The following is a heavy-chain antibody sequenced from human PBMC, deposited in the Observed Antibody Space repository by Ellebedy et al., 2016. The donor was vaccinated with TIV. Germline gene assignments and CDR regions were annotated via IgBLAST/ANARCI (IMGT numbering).Heavy chain of an antibody. CDR3: ARHTAYALDY. Sequence: PSETLSLTCAASGFTFSIYWMSWVRQAPGKGLECVANIKQDGSEKSYVDSVKGRFTISRDNAKNSLHLQMNGLRAEDPAVYYCARHTAYALDYWGQGALVTVSS. J-gene: IGHJ4*02. CDR2: IKQDGSEK. V-gene: IGHV3-7*01. D-gene: IGHD2-21*02. CDR1: GFTFSIYW.